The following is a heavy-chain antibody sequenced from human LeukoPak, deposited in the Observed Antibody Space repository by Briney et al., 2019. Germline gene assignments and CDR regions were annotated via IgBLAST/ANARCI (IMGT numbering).Heavy chain of an antibody. Sequence: SETLSLTCTVSGPSISSSSYYWGWIRQPPGRGLEWLGRTYYSGSTYYNPSLKSRVTISVDTSKNQFSLKLSSVTAADTAVYYCARRYCSSTSCYRPDNWFDPWGQGTLVTVSS. CDR1: GPSISSSSYY. CDR2: TYYSGST. CDR3: ARRYCSSTSCYRPDNWFDP. D-gene: IGHD2-2*02. V-gene: IGHV4-39*01. J-gene: IGHJ5*02.